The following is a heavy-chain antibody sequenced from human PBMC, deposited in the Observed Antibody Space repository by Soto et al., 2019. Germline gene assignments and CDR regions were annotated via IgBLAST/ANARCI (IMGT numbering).Heavy chain of an antibody. CDR2: ISYDGSNK. Sequence: PGGSLRLSCAASGFTFSDYYMSWIRQAPGKGLEWVAVISYDGSNKYYADSVKGRFTISRDNSKNTLYLQMNSLRAEDTAVYYCARDRTRLDIVLVPAATRRRNYGMDVWGQGTTVTVSS. D-gene: IGHD2-2*03. CDR3: ARDRTRLDIVLVPAATRRRNYGMDV. V-gene: IGHV3-30-3*01. J-gene: IGHJ6*02. CDR1: GFTFSDYY.